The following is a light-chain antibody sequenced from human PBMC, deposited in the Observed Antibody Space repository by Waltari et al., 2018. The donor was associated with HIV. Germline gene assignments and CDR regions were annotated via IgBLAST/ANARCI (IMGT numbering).Light chain of an antibody. Sequence: EIVLTQSPGTLSLSPGERATLSCRASQSVSSSYLAWYQQKPGQAPRLLIYGASSRATGIPDRFSGSGSGTDFTLTISRLGPEDFAVYCCQQYGSSPRTFGQGTKVEIK. CDR2: GAS. V-gene: IGKV3-20*01. J-gene: IGKJ1*01. CDR1: QSVSSSY. CDR3: QQYGSSPRT.